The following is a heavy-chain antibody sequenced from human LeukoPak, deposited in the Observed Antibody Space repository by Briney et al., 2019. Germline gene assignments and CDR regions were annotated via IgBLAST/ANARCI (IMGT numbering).Heavy chain of an antibody. D-gene: IGHD3-22*01. Sequence: SETLSLTCTVSGGSISNYYWSWIRQPPGKGLEWIGYIYYSGSTYYNPSLKSRVTISVDTSKNQFSLKLSSVTAADTAVYYCARGDSSGLELDYWGQGTLVTVSS. CDR1: GGSISNYY. CDR2: IYYSGST. V-gene: IGHV4-30-4*01. CDR3: ARGDSSGLELDY. J-gene: IGHJ4*02.